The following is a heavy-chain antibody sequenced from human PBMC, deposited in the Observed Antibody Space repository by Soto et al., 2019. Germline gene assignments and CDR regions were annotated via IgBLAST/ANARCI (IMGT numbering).Heavy chain of an antibody. CDR1: GGYISSGGNY. D-gene: IGHD2-8*01. Sequence: QVQLQESGPGLVKPSQTLSLTCSVSGGYISSGGNYWSWIRQHPGKGLEWIGFIYYTGHTKYNAALKSRASISVDMSENQFSLTLTSVTAADTAVYYCAREDINESFFDSWGPGILVTVSS. CDR2: IYYTGHT. CDR3: AREDINESFFDS. V-gene: IGHV4-31*03. J-gene: IGHJ4*02.